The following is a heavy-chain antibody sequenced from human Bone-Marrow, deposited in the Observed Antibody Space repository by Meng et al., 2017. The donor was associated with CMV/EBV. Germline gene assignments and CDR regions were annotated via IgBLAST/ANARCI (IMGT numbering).Heavy chain of an antibody. CDR3: ARDAVAAGLGDAFDI. Sequence: SETLSLTCTVSGHSISTANFWGWIRQPPGKGLEWIGSIYYSGSTYYNPSLKSRVTISVDTSKNQFSLKLSSVTAADTAVYYCARDAVAAGLGDAFDIWGQGTMVTVSS. J-gene: IGHJ3*02. D-gene: IGHD6-13*01. V-gene: IGHV4-38-2*02. CDR1: GHSISTANF. CDR2: IYYSGST.